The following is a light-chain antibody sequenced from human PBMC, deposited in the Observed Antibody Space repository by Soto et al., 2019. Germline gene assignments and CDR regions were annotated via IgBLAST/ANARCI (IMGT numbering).Light chain of an antibody. CDR1: SSDVGSHNF. J-gene: IGLJ1*01. CDR2: EVT. Sequence: QSVLTQPASVSGSPGQSITISCTGTSSDVGSHNFVSWYQQHPGKVPKLIIYEVTNRPSGVSNRFSGSKSGNTASLTISGLQAEDEADYYCSSYTTSSTRVFGPGTKLTVL. V-gene: IGLV2-14*02. CDR3: SSYTTSSTRV.